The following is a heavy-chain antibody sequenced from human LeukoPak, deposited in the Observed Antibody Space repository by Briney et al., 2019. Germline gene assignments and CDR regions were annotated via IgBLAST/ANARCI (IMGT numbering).Heavy chain of an antibody. CDR2: IYTSGST. CDR3: ARVAGGPEGGGTNYFDY. V-gene: IGHV4-61*02. Sequence: SESLSLTCTVSGGSISSSDYYWAWIRQPAGKGLEWIGRIYTSGSTNYNPSLRSRVTMSVDTSKNQFSLKLSSVTAADTAVYYCARVAGGPEGGGTNYFDYWGQGTLVTVSS. CDR1: GGSISSSDYY. D-gene: IGHD3-16*01. J-gene: IGHJ4*02.